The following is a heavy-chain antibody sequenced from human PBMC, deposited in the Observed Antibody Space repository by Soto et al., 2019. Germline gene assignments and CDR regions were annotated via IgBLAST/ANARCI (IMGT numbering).Heavy chain of an antibody. Sequence: GESLKISCKGSANSFTTHWIAWVRQMPGKGLEWMGIIYPGDSDTRYSPSFQGQVTFSADKSISTAYLQWSSLKASDTAMYYCARRWDDGYPAVYFDYWGQGTLVTVSS. CDR3: ARRWDDGYPAVYFDY. J-gene: IGHJ4*02. CDR2: IYPGDSDT. CDR1: ANSFTTHW. V-gene: IGHV5-51*01. D-gene: IGHD5-12*01.